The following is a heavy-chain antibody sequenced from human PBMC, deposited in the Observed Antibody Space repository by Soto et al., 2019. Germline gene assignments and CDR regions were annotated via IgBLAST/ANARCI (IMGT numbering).Heavy chain of an antibody. CDR3: ARHLPGISPPSY. Sequence: ASETLSLTCTVSGGSISSYYWSWIRQPPGKGLEWIGYIYYSGSTNYNPSLKSRVTISVDTSKNQFSLKLSSVTAADTAVYYCARHLPGISPPSYWGQGTLVTVSS. J-gene: IGHJ4*02. CDR2: IYYSGST. CDR1: GGSISSYY. V-gene: IGHV4-59*01. D-gene: IGHD1-1*01.